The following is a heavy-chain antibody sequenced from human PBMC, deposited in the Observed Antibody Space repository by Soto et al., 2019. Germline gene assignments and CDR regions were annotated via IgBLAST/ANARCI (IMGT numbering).Heavy chain of an antibody. CDR3: ARVPLRYSSSHNFDS. V-gene: IGHV4-61*01. Sequence: SETLSLTCSVSGASVSSGSLYWSWIRQPPGKGLEWIGFIYNNETFNYNPSLKSRVTLSVDTSKHQFSLKLSSVTAADTAVYYCARVPLRYSSSHNFDSWGQGALVTVSS. CDR1: GASVSSGSLY. D-gene: IGHD6-19*01. CDR2: IYNNETF. J-gene: IGHJ4*02.